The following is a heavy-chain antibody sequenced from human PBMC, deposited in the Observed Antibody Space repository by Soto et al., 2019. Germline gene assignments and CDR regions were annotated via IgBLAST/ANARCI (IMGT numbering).Heavy chain of an antibody. J-gene: IGHJ4*02. V-gene: IGHV3-74*01. CDR1: GFTFSSYW. Sequence: GGSLRFSCAASGFTFSSYWMHWVRQSPGKGLMWVSRINNDGSSRSYADSVKGRFTISRDNAKNTLYLQVNSLRAEDTAVYYCSRDATTGYSAAGDYWGQGTLVTVSS. CDR3: SRDATTGYSAAGDY. D-gene: IGHD1-26*01. CDR2: INNDGSSR.